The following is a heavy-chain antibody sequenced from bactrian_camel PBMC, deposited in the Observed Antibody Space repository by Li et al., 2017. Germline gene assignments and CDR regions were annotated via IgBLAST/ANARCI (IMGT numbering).Heavy chain of an antibody. CDR2: ITSGAEST. CDR3: VTDLARTADFGY. CDR1: GFIFSDYD. J-gene: IGHJ6*01. V-gene: IGHV3S40*01. Sequence: VQLVESGGGLVPPGGSLRLSCTASGFIFSDYDMTWVRLVPGKGLEWVSNITSGAESTRYADSVKGRFTTSRDNAENMVYLQMNSLRSEDTALYYCVTDLARTADFGYWGQGTQVTVS.